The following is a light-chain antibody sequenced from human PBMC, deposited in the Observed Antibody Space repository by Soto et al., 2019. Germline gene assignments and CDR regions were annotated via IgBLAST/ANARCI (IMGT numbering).Light chain of an antibody. Sequence: EIVMTQSPAILSVIPGERAALSCMASQSVSNNLAWYQQKPGQAPRLLMYGASTRATGVPARFRGSGSGTDFTLTISALQSEDFAVYYCQQYGNSPITFGQGTRLEIK. V-gene: IGKV3-15*01. CDR2: GAS. CDR3: QQYGNSPIT. CDR1: QSVSNN. J-gene: IGKJ5*01.